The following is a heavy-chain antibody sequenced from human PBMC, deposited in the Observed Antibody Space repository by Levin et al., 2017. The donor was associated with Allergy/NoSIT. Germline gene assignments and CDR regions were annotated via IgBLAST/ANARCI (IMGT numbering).Heavy chain of an antibody. CDR2: ISYDGSNK. J-gene: IGHJ3*02. V-gene: IGHV3-30*18. CDR1: GFTFSSYG. Sequence: SGESLKISCAASGFTFSSYGMHWVRQAPGKGLEWVAVISYDGSNKYYADSVKGRFTISRDNSKNTLYLQMNSLRAEDTAVYYCAKDFGYFDWLPNPGDAFDSWGQGTMVTVSS. D-gene: IGHD3-9*01. CDR3: AKDFGYFDWLPNPGDAFDS.